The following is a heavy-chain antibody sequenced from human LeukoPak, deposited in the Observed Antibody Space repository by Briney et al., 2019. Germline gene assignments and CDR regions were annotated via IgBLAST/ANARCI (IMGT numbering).Heavy chain of an antibody. CDR3: ARSGSSGWYHFDV. CDR1: GVTFSSYA. V-gene: IGHV3-30-3*01. D-gene: IGHD6-19*01. Sequence: SVGSLRLSCAASGVTFSSYAMHWVCQGPGKGLEWGAVISYDGSNKYYADSVKGGFSTSRDNSKNTLYLQMNSLRAEDTAVYYCARSGSSGWYHFDVWGRGTLVTVSS. J-gene: IGHJ2*01. CDR2: ISYDGSNK.